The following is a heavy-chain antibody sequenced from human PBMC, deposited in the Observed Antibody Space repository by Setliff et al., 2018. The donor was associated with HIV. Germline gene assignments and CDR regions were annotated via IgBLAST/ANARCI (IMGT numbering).Heavy chain of an antibody. V-gene: IGHV4-61*09. CDR2: IHTTGST. J-gene: IGHJ4*02. CDR3: ARGVNFDY. D-gene: IGHD3-3*01. Sequence: SETLSLTCSVSGDSISSGSYYWSWIRLPAGKGLEWIGQIHTTGSTNYNPSLKSRVTISMDTSKNQFSLNLNSVTATDTAVYYCARGVNFDYWGQGTQVTVSS. CDR1: GDSISSGSYY.